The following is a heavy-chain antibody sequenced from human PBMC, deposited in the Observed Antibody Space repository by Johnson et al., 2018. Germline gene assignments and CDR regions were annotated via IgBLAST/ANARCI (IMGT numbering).Heavy chain of an antibody. CDR2: IDSKTSTK. CDR1: GFTIRKYR. D-gene: IGHD3-9*01. V-gene: IGHV3-48*01. Sequence: VRLVHSGGGLVQRGGSLRLSCAASGFTIRKYRMNWVRQAPGTEVEWVSYIDSKTSTKYNDVSVKGRFAVPRDNAKNTLYLQMNSRRAEATALYYCAKGGYQSLTGHEPYMDVWGKGTTVTVSS. CDR3: AKGGYQSLTGHEPYMDV. J-gene: IGHJ6*03.